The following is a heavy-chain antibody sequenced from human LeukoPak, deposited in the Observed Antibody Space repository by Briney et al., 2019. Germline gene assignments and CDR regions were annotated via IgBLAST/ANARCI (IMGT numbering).Heavy chain of an antibody. V-gene: IGHV3-15*01. CDR1: GLTFSNAW. Sequence: GGSLILSCAASGLTFSNAWMNWVRQAPGKGLEWVGRIKSKTDGGTTDYAAPMKDRFTISRDDSKDTLYLQMNSLKTEDTAIYYCATGGSYSDYWGQGTLLTVSS. CDR2: IKSKTDGGTT. J-gene: IGHJ4*02. CDR3: ATGGSYSDY. D-gene: IGHD1-26*01.